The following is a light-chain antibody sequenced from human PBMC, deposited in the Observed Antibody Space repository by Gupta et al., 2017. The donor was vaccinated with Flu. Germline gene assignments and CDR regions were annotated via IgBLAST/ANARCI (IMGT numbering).Light chain of an antibody. CDR1: QSLPSTY. CDR2: GAS. V-gene: IGKV3-20*01. CDR3: QQYALSPKT. J-gene: IGKJ1*01. Sequence: VLTQSPGTLSLSPGEKVTLSCRASQSLPSTYVAWYQQKPGQSPKLLIFGASSRATGTPDRFSGGGSGTDFTLTISRLEPEDFAVYYCQQYALSPKTFGQGTKVEV.